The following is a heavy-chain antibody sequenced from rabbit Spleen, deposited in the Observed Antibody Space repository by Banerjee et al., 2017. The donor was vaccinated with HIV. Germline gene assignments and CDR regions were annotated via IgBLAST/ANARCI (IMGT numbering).Heavy chain of an antibody. CDR3: ARYSGRSGLGL. V-gene: IGHV1S45*01. CDR2: MYTGSTST. CDR1: GFSFSNTYW. Sequence: QEQLEESGGDLVKPEGSLTLTCTASGFSFSNTYWVYWVRQAPGKGLEWIACMYTGSTSTYYTSWVTGRFTISKTSSTTVTLQMTSLTAADTATYFCARYSGRSGLGLWGPGTLVTVS. J-gene: IGHJ4*01. D-gene: IGHD1-1*01.